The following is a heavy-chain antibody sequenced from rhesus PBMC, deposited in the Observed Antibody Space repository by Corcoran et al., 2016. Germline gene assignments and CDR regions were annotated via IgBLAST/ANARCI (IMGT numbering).Heavy chain of an antibody. J-gene: IGHJ4*01. Sequence: QVQLQESGPGLVKPSETLSLICAVSGDGFSSHWWSWVRQPPGRGLEWIGEIAGDRGTSKYSHSLKSRVTISKDASKKQLFLRRSSLTAADTAVYSCARAAGGADGPFFDPWGQGVLVTVSS. V-gene: IGHV4-80*01. CDR3: ARAAGGADGPFFDP. CDR2: IAGDRGTS. CDR1: GDGFSSHW.